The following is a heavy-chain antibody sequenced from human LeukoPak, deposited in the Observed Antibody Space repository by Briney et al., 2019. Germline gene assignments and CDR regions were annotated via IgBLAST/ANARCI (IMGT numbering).Heavy chain of an antibody. CDR1: GGSFSGYY. CDR3: ARGRTWGGRGGRYYFDY. V-gene: IGHV4-34*01. J-gene: IGHJ4*02. D-gene: IGHD3-16*01. Sequence: SETLSLTCAVYGGSFSGYYWSWIRQPTGKGLEWIGEINHSGSTNYNPSLKSRVTISVDTSKNQFSLKLSSVTAADTAVYYCARGRTWGGRGGRYYFDYWGQGTLVTVSS. CDR2: INHSGST.